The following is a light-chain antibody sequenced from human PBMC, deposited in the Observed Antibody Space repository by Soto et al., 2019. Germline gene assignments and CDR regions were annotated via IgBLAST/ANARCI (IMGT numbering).Light chain of an antibody. CDR1: QGISHF. J-gene: IGKJ1*01. CDR3: QKYNTVPRT. CDR2: AAS. Sequence: DIQMTQSPSSLSASVGDRVTITCRASQGISHFLAWYQQKPGKVPKLLIYAASILQSGVPPRFSVSGSGTDFTLTISSLQPEDVATYYCQKYNTVPRTFGQGTKVEI. V-gene: IGKV1-27*01.